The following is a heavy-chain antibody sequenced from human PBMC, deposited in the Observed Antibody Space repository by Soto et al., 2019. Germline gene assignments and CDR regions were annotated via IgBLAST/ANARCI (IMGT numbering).Heavy chain of an antibody. CDR3: ATTWRGRVATITYYFDY. V-gene: IGHV1-24*01. Sequence: ASVKLSCKVSGYTHTDLSMHWVRQAPGKGLEWMGGFDPEDGETIYAQKFQGRVTMTEDTSTDTAYMELSSLRSEDTAVYYCATTWRGRVATITYYFDYWGQGTLVTVSS. CDR1: GYTHTDLS. D-gene: IGHD5-12*01. CDR2: FDPEDGET. J-gene: IGHJ4*02.